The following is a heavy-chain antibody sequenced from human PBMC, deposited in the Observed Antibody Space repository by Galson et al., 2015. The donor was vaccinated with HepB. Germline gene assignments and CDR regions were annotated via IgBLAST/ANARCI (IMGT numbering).Heavy chain of an antibody. V-gene: IGHV1-46*03. CDR1: GYTSTSYY. CDR2: INPSGGST. CDR3: ARDLGQWLVRDFYFDY. J-gene: IGHJ4*02. Sequence: SVKVSCKASGYTSTSYYMHWVRQAPGQGLEWMGIINPSGGSTSYAQKFQGRVTMTRDTSTSTVYMELSSLRSEDTAVYYCARDLGQWLVRDFYFDYWGQGTLVTVSS. D-gene: IGHD6-19*01.